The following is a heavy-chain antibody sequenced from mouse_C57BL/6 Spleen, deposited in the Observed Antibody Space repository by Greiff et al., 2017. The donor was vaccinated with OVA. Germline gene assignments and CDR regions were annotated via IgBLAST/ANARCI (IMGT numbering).Heavy chain of an antibody. V-gene: IGHV5-6*01. D-gene: IGHD2-1*01. CDR1: GFTFSSYG. J-gene: IGHJ2*01. Sequence: EVHLVESGGDLVKPGGSLKLSCAASGFTFSSYGMSWVRQTPDKRLEWVATISSGGSYTYYPDSVKGRFTISRDNAKNTRDLQMSSLKSEDTAMYYCARQDGNYATHFDYWGQGTTLTVSS. CDR3: ARQDGNYATHFDY. CDR2: ISSGGSYT.